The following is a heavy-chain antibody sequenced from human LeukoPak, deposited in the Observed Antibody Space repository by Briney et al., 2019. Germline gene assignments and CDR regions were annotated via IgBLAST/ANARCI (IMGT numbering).Heavy chain of an antibody. V-gene: IGHV3-30*18. D-gene: IGHD5-12*01. J-gene: IGHJ3*02. CDR2: ISYDGSNK. Sequence: PGGSLRLSCAASGFTFSSYGMHWVRQAPGKGLEWVAVISYDGSNKYYADSVKGRFTISRDNSKNTLYLQMNSLRAEDTAVYYCAKDLSGYDLQAFDIWGQGTMVTVSS. CDR1: GFTFSSYG. CDR3: AKDLSGYDLQAFDI.